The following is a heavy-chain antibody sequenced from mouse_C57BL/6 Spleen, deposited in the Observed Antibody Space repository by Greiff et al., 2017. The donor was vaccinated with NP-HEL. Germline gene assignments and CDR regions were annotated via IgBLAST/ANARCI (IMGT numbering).Heavy chain of an antibody. D-gene: IGHD1-1*01. J-gene: IGHJ1*03. V-gene: IGHV5-9-1*02. CDR2: ISSGGDYI. CDR3: TRAYGGYFDV. CDR1: GFTFSSYA. Sequence: EVKVVESGEGLVKPGGSLKLSCAASGFTFSSYAMSWVRQTPEKRLEWVAYISSGGDYIYYADTVKGRFTISRDNARNTLYLQMSSLKSEDTAMYYCTRAYGGYFDVWGTGTTVTVSS.